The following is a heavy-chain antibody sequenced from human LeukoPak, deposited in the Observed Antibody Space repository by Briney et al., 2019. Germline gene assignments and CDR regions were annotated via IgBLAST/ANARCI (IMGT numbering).Heavy chain of an antibody. CDR1: GGSISSYY. D-gene: IGHD1-26*01. CDR3: ARHGAFYYFDY. Sequence: SGTLSLTCTVSGGSISSYYWSWIRQPPGKGLEWIGYLYYSGSTNYNPSLKSRVTISVDTSKNQFSLKLSSVTAADTAVYYCARHGAFYYFDYWGQGTLVTVSS. J-gene: IGHJ4*02. V-gene: IGHV4-59*08. CDR2: LYYSGST.